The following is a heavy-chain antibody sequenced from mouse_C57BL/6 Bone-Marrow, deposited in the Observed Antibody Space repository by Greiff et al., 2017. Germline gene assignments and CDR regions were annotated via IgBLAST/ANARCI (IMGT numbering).Heavy chain of an antibody. CDR3: ARRYDGYLWYFDV. CDR1: GFTFSDYG. Sequence: EVKVVESGGGLVQPGGSLKLSCAASGFTFSDYGMAWVRQAPRKGPEWVAFISNLAYSIYYADTVTGRFTISRENAKNTLYLEMSSLRSEDTAMYYCARRYDGYLWYFDVWGTGTTVTVSS. CDR2: ISNLAYSI. D-gene: IGHD2-3*01. J-gene: IGHJ1*03. V-gene: IGHV5-15*01.